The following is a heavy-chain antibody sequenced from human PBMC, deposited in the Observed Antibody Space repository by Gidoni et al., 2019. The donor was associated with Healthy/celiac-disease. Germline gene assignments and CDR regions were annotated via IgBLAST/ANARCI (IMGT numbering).Heavy chain of an antibody. CDR3: AREMLPYCSGGSCYSVSWSWFDP. Sequence: QVQLQESGPGLVKPSQTLSLTCTVSGGSISSGSYYWSWLRQPAGKGLEWIGRIYTSGSTNYNPSLKSRVTMSVDTSKNQFSLKLSSVTAADTAVYYCAREMLPYCSGGSCYSVSWSWFDPWGQGTLVTVSS. CDR2: IYTSGST. V-gene: IGHV4-61*02. J-gene: IGHJ5*02. D-gene: IGHD2-15*01. CDR1: GGSISSGSYY.